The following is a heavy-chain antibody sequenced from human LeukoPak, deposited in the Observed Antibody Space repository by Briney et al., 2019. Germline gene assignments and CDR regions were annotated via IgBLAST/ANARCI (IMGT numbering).Heavy chain of an antibody. V-gene: IGHV4-34*01. Sequence: LRLSCAVSGFTFVSHAMNWVRQAPGKGLEWIGEINHSGSTNYNPSLKSRVTISVDTSKNQFSLKLSSVTAADTAVYYCARGRGKITMVRGSLLWGSFDGMDVWGQGTTVTVSS. CDR1: GFTFVSHA. CDR2: INHSGST. D-gene: IGHD3-10*01. CDR3: ARGRGKITMVRGSLLWGSFDGMDV. J-gene: IGHJ6*02.